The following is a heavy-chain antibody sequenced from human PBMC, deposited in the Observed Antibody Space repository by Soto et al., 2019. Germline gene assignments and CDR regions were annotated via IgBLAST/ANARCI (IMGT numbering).Heavy chain of an antibody. D-gene: IGHD5-18*01. Sequence: QLGQSGAELKKPGASVKVSCKASGYTFDSHAIGWVRQAPGQGLEWMGWISAYNGNTKYAQKFQGRVTMTTDTSRNTAYMDLRSLRSDDTAVYYCARAPTAMGYYYGLDVWGQGTTVIVSS. V-gene: IGHV1-18*01. CDR3: ARAPTAMGYYYGLDV. CDR2: ISAYNGNT. J-gene: IGHJ6*02. CDR1: GYTFDSHA.